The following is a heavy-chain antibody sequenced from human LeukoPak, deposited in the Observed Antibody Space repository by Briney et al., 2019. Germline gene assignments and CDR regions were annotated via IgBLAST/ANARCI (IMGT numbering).Heavy chain of an antibody. J-gene: IGHJ4*02. D-gene: IGHD1-26*01. CDR3: ARELHSGSYYFDY. CDR1: GGSISSSSDY. V-gene: IGHV4-39*02. Sequence: SETLSLTCTVSGGSISSSSDYWGWIRQAPGKGLEWIGSIYYHENTYYNSSLKSRVTISVDTSKNRFSLKLTSVTAADTAVYYCARELHSGSYYFDYWGQGTLVTVSS. CDR2: IYYHENT.